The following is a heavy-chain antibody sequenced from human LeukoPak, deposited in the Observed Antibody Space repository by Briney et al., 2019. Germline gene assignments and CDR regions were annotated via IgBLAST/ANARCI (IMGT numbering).Heavy chain of an antibody. V-gene: IGHV3-48*02. CDR2: ISGSSSTI. J-gene: IGHJ4*02. CDR1: GVAFSSFS. D-gene: IGHD1-26*01. Sequence: TGGSLRLSCAASGVAFSSFSMNWVRQAPGKGLEWVSYISGSSSTIHYADSVKGRFTISRDSAKNSLYPQMNSLRDEDTAVYYCARYLHSGAYTFDYWGQGTLVTVSS. CDR3: ARYLHSGAYTFDY.